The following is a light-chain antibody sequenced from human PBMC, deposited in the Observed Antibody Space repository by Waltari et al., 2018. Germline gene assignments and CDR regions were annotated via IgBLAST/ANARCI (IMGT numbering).Light chain of an antibody. CDR3: QQSYKAPLT. CDR2: GAV. Sequence: DIQLTQSPSALSASVGDRGALTCRASQPISIYLTWYQQIPGKAPNLLIYGAVNLQDGVPSRFTGSGSGTDFTLTISSLHPEDFGTYYCQQSYKAPLTFGQGTKLQIK. J-gene: IGKJ2*01. V-gene: IGKV1-39*01. CDR1: QPISIY.